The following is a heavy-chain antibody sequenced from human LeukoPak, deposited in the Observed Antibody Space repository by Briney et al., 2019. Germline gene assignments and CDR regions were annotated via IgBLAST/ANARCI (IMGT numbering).Heavy chain of an antibody. V-gene: IGHV3-64D*06. CDR2: ISGSGNGGSI. Sequence: GGSLRLSCSASGFVFSIYTMYWVRQAPGKGPEYVSTISGSGNGGSIYYADSVKGRFTISRDDSRSILYLQMNGLRSEDTAVYYCVKDFGRVRGTPDSWGQGTLVTVSS. CDR1: GFVFSIYT. CDR3: VKDFGRVRGTPDS. J-gene: IGHJ4*02. D-gene: IGHD3-16*01.